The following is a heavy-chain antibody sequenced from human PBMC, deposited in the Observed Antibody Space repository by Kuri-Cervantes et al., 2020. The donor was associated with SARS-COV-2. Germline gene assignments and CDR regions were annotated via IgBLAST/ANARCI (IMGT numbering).Heavy chain of an antibody. J-gene: IGHJ5*02. CDR3: ARDLSGSMHVYGVFNWFDP. CDR2: IYYSGST. Sequence: LRLSCTVSGGSISSGEYYWSWIRQPPGKGLEWIGYIYYSGSTYYNPSLKSRVTISVDTSKNQFSLKLSSVTAADTAVYYCARDLSGSMHVYGVFNWFDPWGQGTLVTVSS. V-gene: IGHV4-30-4*01. D-gene: IGHD4-17*01. CDR1: GGSISSGEYY.